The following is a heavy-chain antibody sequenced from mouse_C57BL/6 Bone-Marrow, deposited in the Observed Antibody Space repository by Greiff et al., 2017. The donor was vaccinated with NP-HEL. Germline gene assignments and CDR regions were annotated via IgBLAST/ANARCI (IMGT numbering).Heavy chain of an antibody. J-gene: IGHJ3*01. CDR1: GYAFSSYW. CDR2: IYPGDGDT. D-gene: IGHD1-1*01. Sequence: QVQLQQSGAELVKPGASVKISCKASGYAFSSYWMNWVKQRPGKGLEWIGQIYPGDGDTNYNGKFKGKATLTADKSSSTAYMQLSSLTSEDSAVYFCARGGTTVVGRGFAYWGQGTLVTVSA. CDR3: ARGGTTVVGRGFAY. V-gene: IGHV1-80*01.